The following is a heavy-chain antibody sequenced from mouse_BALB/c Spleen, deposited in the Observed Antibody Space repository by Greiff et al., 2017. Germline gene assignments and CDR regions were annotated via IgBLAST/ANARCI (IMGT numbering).Heavy chain of an antibody. CDR1: GYTFTDYA. CDR2: ISTYYGDA. V-gene: IGHV1S137*01. CDR3: ARGYYDYDVGY. Sequence: QVQLKQSGAELVRPGVSVKISCKGSGYTFTDYAMHWVKQSHAKSLEWIGVISTYYGDASYNQKFKGKATMTVDKSSSTAYMELARLTSEDSAIYYCARGYYDYDVGYWGQGTTLTVSS. J-gene: IGHJ2*01. D-gene: IGHD2-4*01.